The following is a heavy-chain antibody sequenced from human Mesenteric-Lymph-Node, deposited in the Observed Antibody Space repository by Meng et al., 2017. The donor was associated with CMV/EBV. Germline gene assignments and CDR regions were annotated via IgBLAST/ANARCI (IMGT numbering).Heavy chain of an antibody. D-gene: IGHD3-3*01. J-gene: IGHJ4*02. V-gene: IGHV3-23*01. CDR3: VSTVGISIFGMVSLFDY. CDR1: GGPFSSYA. CDR2: ISGSGGST. Sequence: GGTLRLSCAASGGPFSSYAMSWVRQAPGKGLEWVSAISGSGGSTYYADSVKGRFTISRDNSKNTLYLHMNSLRAEDTALYYCVSTVGISIFGMVSLFDYWGQGTLVTVSS.